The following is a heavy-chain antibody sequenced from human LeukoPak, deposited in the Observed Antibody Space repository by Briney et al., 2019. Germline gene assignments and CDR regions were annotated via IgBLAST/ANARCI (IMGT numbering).Heavy chain of an antibody. Sequence: SVTLSLTCTVSGGSISSSYSYWGWIRQPPGKGLEWIGNIYYSGSTYYSPSLTSRVTVSVDTSENQFSLKLSSVTAADTAVYYCARAHSIASYYYGVDVWGQGTTVTVSS. D-gene: IGHD2/OR15-2a*01. CDR1: GGSISSSYSY. CDR3: ARAHSIASYYYGVDV. CDR2: IYYSGST. J-gene: IGHJ6*02. V-gene: IGHV4-39*07.